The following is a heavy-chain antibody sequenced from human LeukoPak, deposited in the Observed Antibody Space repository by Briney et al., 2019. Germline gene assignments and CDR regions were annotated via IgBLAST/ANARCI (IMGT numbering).Heavy chain of an antibody. CDR3: ARGWKSTGYNWFDP. D-gene: IGHD5/OR15-5a*01. Sequence: SETLPLTCAVYGGSFSGYYWCWLRPPRGKGVEWIGEINHGGSTNYNPLLKSRVTISVDKSKNQFSLKLSSVTAADTAVYYCARGWKSTGYNWFDPWGQGTLVTVSS. J-gene: IGHJ5*02. V-gene: IGHV4-34*01. CDR1: GGSFSGYY. CDR2: INHGGST.